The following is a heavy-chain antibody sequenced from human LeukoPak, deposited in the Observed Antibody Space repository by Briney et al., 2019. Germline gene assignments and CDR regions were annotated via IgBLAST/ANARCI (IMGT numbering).Heavy chain of an antibody. V-gene: IGHV5-51*01. CDR3: ARRGYSYGPTVGTVYYFDY. Sequence: GESLKISCKGSGYSFTSYWIGWVRQMPGKGLKWMGIIYPGDSDTRYSPSFQGQVTISADKSISTAYLQWSSLKASDTAMYYCARRGYSYGPTVGTVYYFDYWGQGTLVTVSS. CDR2: IYPGDSDT. J-gene: IGHJ4*02. D-gene: IGHD5-18*01. CDR1: GYSFTSYW.